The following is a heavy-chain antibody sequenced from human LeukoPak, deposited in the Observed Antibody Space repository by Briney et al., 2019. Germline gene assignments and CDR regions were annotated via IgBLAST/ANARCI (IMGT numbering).Heavy chain of an antibody. CDR1: GYTFTDYY. D-gene: IGHD5-12*01. CDR3: ARDAHNGYEFHDWFDP. CDR2: INPNSGGT. Sequence: ASVKVSCKASGYTFTDYYIHWVRQAPGQGLEWMGWINPNSGGTKYAQKFQGRVTMTTDTSISTAYMEVSRLTSDDTAVYYCARDAHNGYEFHDWFDPWGQGALVTVSS. J-gene: IGHJ5*02. V-gene: IGHV1-2*02.